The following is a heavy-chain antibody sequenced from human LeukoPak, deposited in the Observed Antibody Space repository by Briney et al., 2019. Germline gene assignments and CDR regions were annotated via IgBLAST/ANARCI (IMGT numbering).Heavy chain of an antibody. D-gene: IGHD3-3*01. Sequence: GGSLRLSCAASGFTFSSYWVHWVRHAPGKGLVWVSRINTDGSSTSYADSVKGRFTISRHNSENTVYLQMNSLRTEDTALYYCAGPTSYYDFWSGFPGNYYGMDVWGQGTTVTVSS. CDR3: AGPTSYYDFWSGFPGNYYGMDV. CDR2: INTDGSST. CDR1: GFTFSSYW. J-gene: IGHJ6*02. V-gene: IGHV3-74*01.